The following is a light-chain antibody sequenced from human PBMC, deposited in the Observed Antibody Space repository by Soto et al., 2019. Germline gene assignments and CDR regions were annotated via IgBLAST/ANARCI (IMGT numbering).Light chain of an antibody. J-gene: IGLJ1*01. CDR3: SSYTRSGTLI. Sequence: QSALTQPASVSGSPGQSITISCVGTSSDIGDYNYVSWYQQHPGKVPKVIIYDVSNRPSGVSYRFSATKSGNTASLTISGLQAEDEADYYCSSYTRSGTLIFGTGTKVPVL. V-gene: IGLV2-14*01. CDR2: DVS. CDR1: SSDIGDYNY.